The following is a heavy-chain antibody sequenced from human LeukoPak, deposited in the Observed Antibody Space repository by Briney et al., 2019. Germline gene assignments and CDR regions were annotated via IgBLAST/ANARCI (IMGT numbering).Heavy chain of an antibody. Sequence: SETLSLTCAVYGGSSSDSYWNWIRQPPGKGLEWIGEINHSGSTNCNPSLKSRVTISVDTSKNQFSLKLSSVTAADTAVYYCAREGTSALDYWGQGTLVTVSS. V-gene: IGHV4-34*01. CDR3: AREGTSALDY. CDR1: GGSSSDSY. CDR2: INHSGST. J-gene: IGHJ4*02.